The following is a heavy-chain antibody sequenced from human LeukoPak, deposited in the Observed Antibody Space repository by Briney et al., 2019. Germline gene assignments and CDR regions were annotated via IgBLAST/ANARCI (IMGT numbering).Heavy chain of an antibody. CDR1: GFTVSGNY. Sequence: GGSLRLSCAASGFTVSGNYMSWVRQAPGKGLEWVSILYSGGGTDYADSVKGRFTISRDNSKNTLFLQMNSLRAEDTAVYYCARDGVAAEFDYWGQGTLVTVSS. CDR3: ARDGVAAEFDY. V-gene: IGHV3-66*01. CDR2: LYSGGGT. J-gene: IGHJ4*02. D-gene: IGHD3-3*01.